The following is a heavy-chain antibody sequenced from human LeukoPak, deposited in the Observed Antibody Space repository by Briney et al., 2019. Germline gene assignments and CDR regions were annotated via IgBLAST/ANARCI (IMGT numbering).Heavy chain of an antibody. V-gene: IGHV3-21*01. CDR3: ARDQDSSSSGFDY. J-gene: IGHJ4*02. Sequence: GGSLRLSCAASGFTFSYYSMNWVRQAPGKGLEWVSSIGSSSSHIYYADSVKGRFTISRDNSKNSLHLQMNSLRAEDTAVYYCARDQDSSSSGFDYWGQGTLVAVSS. CDR2: IGSSSSHI. CDR1: GFTFSYYS. D-gene: IGHD6-6*01.